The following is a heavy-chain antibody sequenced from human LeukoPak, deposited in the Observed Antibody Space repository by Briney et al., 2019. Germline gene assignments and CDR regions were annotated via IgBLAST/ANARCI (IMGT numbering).Heavy chain of an antibody. CDR2: INPSGGST. Sequence: ASVKVSCKASGYTFTSYYMHWVRQAPGQGLEWMGIINPSGGSTSHAQKFQGRVTMTRDTSTSTVYMELSSLRSEDTAVYYCARGGSSSGWYSFNWFDPWGQGTLVTVSS. J-gene: IGHJ5*02. CDR3: ARGGSSSGWYSFNWFDP. V-gene: IGHV1-46*01. D-gene: IGHD6-19*01. CDR1: GYTFTSYY.